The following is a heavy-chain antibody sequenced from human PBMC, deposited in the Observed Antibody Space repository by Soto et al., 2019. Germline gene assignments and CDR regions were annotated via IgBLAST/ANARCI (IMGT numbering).Heavy chain of an antibody. Sequence: PSETLSLTCTVSVGSISSYYWSWIRQPPGKGLEWIGYIYYSGSTNYNPSLKSRVTISVDTSKNQFSLKLRSVTAADTAVYYCARSSYYDFWSGYYDAFDIWGQGTMVTVSS. V-gene: IGHV4-59*01. D-gene: IGHD3-3*01. CDR2: IYYSGST. CDR1: VGSISSYY. CDR3: ARSSYYDFWSGYYDAFDI. J-gene: IGHJ3*02.